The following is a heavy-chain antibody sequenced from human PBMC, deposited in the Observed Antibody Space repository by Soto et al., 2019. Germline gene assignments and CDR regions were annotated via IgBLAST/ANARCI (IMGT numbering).Heavy chain of an antibody. Sequence: SGPTLVNPTQTLTLTCTFSGFSLSTSGMGVGWIRQPPGKALEWLAVIYWDDDKRYSPSLKSRLTITKDTSKNHVVLTMTNIGPVDTATYYCAHKEPRMNHFDYCGQGTPVTVSS. CDR3: AHKEPRMNHFDY. J-gene: IGHJ4*02. D-gene: IGHD2-8*01. V-gene: IGHV2-5*02. CDR1: GFSLSTSGMG. CDR2: IYWDDDK.